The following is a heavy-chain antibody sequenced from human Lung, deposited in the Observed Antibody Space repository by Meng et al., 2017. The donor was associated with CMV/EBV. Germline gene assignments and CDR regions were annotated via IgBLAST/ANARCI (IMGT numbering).Heavy chain of an antibody. CDR3: ARPLYGYYEGGAFDI. Sequence: SCTASEFTIDSYGMNWVRQAPGRGLEWVSCITRRSDYIRYADSVKGRFTISRDNARISLYLQMNSLRADDTAVYYCARPLYGYYEGGAFDIWGQGTXVTVSS. V-gene: IGHV3-21*01. CDR1: EFTIDSYG. CDR2: ITRRSDYI. D-gene: IGHD2-8*02. J-gene: IGHJ3*02.